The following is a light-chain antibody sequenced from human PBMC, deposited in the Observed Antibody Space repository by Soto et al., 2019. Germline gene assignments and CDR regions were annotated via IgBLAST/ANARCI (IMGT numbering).Light chain of an antibody. CDR1: QGSSSF. J-gene: IGKJ1*01. V-gene: IGKV1-9*01. CDR2: AAS. Sequence: DIQLTQSPPFLSASVGDRVTITCRASQGSSSFLAWYQQKPGKAPKLLIYAASTLQSGVPSRFSGSGSGTEFTLTISTLQPEDFATYYCQQLNSYPLTFGQGTKVEIK. CDR3: QQLNSYPLT.